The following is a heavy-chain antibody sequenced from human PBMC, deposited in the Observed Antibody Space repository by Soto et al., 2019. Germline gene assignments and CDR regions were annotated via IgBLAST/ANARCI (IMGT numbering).Heavy chain of an antibody. CDR2: TYYRSKWHY. CDR3: ARTLRGRGVKYFDD. CDR1: GDSVSNNSVA. J-gene: IGHJ4*02. D-gene: IGHD3-10*01. V-gene: IGHV6-1*01. Sequence: SQTLSLTCAISGDSVSNNSVAWNWVRQSPSRGLEWLGRTYYRSKWHYDYAASVRSRITINPDTSKNHFSLQLNSVSPEDAAVYYCARTLRGRGVKYFDDWGQGTLVTVSS.